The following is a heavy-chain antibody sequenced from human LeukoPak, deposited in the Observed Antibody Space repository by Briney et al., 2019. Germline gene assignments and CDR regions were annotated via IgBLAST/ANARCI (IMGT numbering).Heavy chain of an antibody. CDR2: ISGDGGST. CDR1: GFTFDDFA. Sequence: PGGSLRLSCAASGFTFDDFAMHWVRQAPGKGLEWVSLISGDGGSTYYADSVKGRFTISRDNSKNSLYLQMNSLRTEDTALYYCAKDIRYYYDGRRKDYGMDVWGQGTTVTVSS. J-gene: IGHJ6*02. CDR3: AKDIRYYYDGRRKDYGMDV. D-gene: IGHD3-22*01. V-gene: IGHV3-43*02.